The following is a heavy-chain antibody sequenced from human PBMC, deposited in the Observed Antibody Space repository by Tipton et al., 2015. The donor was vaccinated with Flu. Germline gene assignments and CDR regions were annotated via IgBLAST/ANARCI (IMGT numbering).Heavy chain of an antibody. D-gene: IGHD3-3*02. CDR1: GFAFSTYW. CDR3: ARGGLAPGNY. Sequence: SLRLSCAASGFAFSTYWILWVRQAPGKGLEWVANINEDGSTTYYLGSVKGRFTISRDNARNSVFLQMNGLRAEDTAVYYCARGGLAPGNYWGQGTLVTVSS. J-gene: IGHJ4*02. CDR2: INEDGSTT. V-gene: IGHV3-7*01.